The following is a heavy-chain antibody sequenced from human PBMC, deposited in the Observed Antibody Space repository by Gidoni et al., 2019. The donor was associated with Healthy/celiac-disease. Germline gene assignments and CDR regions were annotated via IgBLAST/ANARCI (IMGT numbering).Heavy chain of an antibody. D-gene: IGHD1-26*01. CDR1: GFTFSSYG. Sequence: QVQLVESGGGVVQPGRSLRLSCAASGFTFSSYGMHWVRQAPGKGLEWVAVISYDGSNKYYADSVKGRFTISRDNSKNTLYLQMNSLRAEDTAVYYCAKVGVGATSGVDYWGQGTLVTVSS. J-gene: IGHJ4*02. CDR3: AKVGVGATSGVDY. V-gene: IGHV3-30*18. CDR2: ISYDGSNK.